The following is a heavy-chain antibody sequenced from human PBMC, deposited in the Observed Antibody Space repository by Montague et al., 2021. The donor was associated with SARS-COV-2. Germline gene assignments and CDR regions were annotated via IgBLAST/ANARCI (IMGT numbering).Heavy chain of an antibody. Sequence: SETLSLTCTVSGDSVSHDFWTWIRQPPGKGLEWIGYVYYSRSSGYNPSLRGRVSIAVDTSKNQFSLRLSTVTAADTAIYHCVRDPAPSGSGTFYDYWGQGTLVAVSS. CDR3: VRDPAPSGSGTFYDY. CDR2: VYYSRSS. CDR1: GDSVSHDF. V-gene: IGHV4-59*02. D-gene: IGHD1-26*01. J-gene: IGHJ4*02.